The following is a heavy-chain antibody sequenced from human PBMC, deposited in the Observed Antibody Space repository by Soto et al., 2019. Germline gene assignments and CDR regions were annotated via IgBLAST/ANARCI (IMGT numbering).Heavy chain of an antibody. Sequence: ASVKVSCKASGYTFTGYYMHWVRQAPGQGLDWMGWINPNSGGTNYAQKFQGWVTMTRDTSISTAYMELSRLRSDDTAVYYCARTDYYDSSPSGRYYGMDVWGQGTTVTVSS. CDR2: INPNSGGT. CDR3: ARTDYYDSSPSGRYYGMDV. D-gene: IGHD3-22*01. CDR1: GYTFTGYY. J-gene: IGHJ6*02. V-gene: IGHV1-2*04.